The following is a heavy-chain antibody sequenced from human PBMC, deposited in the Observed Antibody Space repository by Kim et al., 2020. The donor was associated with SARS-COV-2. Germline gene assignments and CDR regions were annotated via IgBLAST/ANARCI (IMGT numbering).Heavy chain of an antibody. Sequence: ASVKVSCKASGYTFTSYAMHWVRQAPGQRLEWMGWINAGNGNTKYSQKFQGRVTITRDTSASTAYMELSSLRSEDTAVYYCARIDSSGYYPYYYYYGMDVWGQGTTVTVSS. CDR1: GYTFTSYA. V-gene: IGHV1-3*01. D-gene: IGHD3-22*01. J-gene: IGHJ6*02. CDR3: ARIDSSGYYPYYYYYGMDV. CDR2: INAGNGNT.